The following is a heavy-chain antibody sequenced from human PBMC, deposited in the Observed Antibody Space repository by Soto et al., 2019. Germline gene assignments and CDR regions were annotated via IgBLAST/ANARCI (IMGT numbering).Heavy chain of an antibody. J-gene: IGHJ6*04. CDR1: GFTFSSYW. CDR3: AREIAARL. V-gene: IGHV3-7*01. Sequence: EVQLVESGGGLVQPGGSLRLSCAASGFTFSSYWMSWFRQAPGKGLEWVANIKQDGSEENYVDSVKGRFTISRDNAKNALYLQMNILRVEATAVYYCAREIAARLWGKGTTVTVSS. CDR2: IKQDGSEE. D-gene: IGHD6-6*01.